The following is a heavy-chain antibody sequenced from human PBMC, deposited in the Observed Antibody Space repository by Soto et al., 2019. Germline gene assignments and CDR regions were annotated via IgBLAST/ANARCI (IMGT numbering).Heavy chain of an antibody. J-gene: IGHJ4*02. CDR3: ATAIGPTLFDY. D-gene: IGHD3-22*01. CDR1: GFTFSSYD. Sequence: GGSLRLSCSASGFTFSSYDMHWVRQGTGKGLEWVSAIGTTGDTYYAGSVKGRFTISRENAKNSLYLQMNSLRAGDTDIYFCATAIGPTLFDYWGQGTLVTVSS. V-gene: IGHV3-13*04. CDR2: IGTTGDT.